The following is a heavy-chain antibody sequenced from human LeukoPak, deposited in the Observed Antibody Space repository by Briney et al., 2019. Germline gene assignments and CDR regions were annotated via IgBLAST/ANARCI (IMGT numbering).Heavy chain of an antibody. CDR2: IKQDGSEK. V-gene: IGHV3-7*01. D-gene: IGHD2-21*02. Sequence: GGSLRLSCAASGFTFSSYWMSWVRQAPGKGLEWVATIKQDGSEKYYVDSVKGRFTISRDNAKNSLYPQMNSLRAEDTAVYYCARLSGEVTVFDYWGQGTLVTVSS. J-gene: IGHJ4*02. CDR1: GFTFSSYW. CDR3: ARLSGEVTVFDY.